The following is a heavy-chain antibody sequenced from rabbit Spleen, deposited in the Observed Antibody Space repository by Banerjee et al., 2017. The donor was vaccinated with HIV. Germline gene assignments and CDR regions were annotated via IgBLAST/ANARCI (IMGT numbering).Heavy chain of an antibody. Sequence: QEQLVESGGGLVRPEGSLKLSCKASGFSFSNKAVMCWVRQAPGKGLEWIACINAVTGKAVYASWAKGRFTISKTSSTTVTLQLTSLTVADTATYFCARDSGSGAYIDGYFTLWGPGTLVTVS. CDR3: ARDSGSGAYIDGYFTL. V-gene: IGHV1S45*01. J-gene: IGHJ4*01. CDR2: INAVTGKA. CDR1: GFSFSNKAV. D-gene: IGHD1-1*01.